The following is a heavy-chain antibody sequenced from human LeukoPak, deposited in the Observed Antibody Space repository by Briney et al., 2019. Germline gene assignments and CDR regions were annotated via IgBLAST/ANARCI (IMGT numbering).Heavy chain of an antibody. CDR2: ISGSGDST. CDR3: AKGRQYSSGHA. Sequence: GGSLRLSCAASGFTFSSYAMSWVRQAPGKGLEWVSAISGSGDSTYYADSVKGRFTISRDNSKNTLYLQMNSLRAEDTAVYYCAKGRQYSSGHAWGQGTLVTVSS. J-gene: IGHJ4*02. CDR1: GFTFSSYA. V-gene: IGHV3-23*01. D-gene: IGHD6-19*01.